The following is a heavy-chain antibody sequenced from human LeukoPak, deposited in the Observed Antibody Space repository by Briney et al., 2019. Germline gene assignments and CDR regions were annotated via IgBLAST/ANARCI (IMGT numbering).Heavy chain of an antibody. Sequence: SETLSLTCTVSGYSISSGYYWGWIRQPPGKGLEWIGSIYHSESTYYNPSLKSRVTISVDTSKNQFSLKLSSVTAADTAVYYCARGMAAAVKYNWFDPWGQGTLVTVSS. CDR3: ARGMAAAVKYNWFDP. D-gene: IGHD6-13*01. CDR1: GYSISSGYY. V-gene: IGHV4-38-2*02. J-gene: IGHJ5*02. CDR2: IYHSEST.